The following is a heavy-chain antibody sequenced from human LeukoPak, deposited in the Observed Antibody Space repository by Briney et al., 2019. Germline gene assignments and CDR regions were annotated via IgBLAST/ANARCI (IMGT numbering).Heavy chain of an antibody. J-gene: IGHJ5*02. V-gene: IGHV3-21*04. CDR2: ISSSSSYI. CDR3: AGYGSGSPMNWFDP. D-gene: IGHD3-10*01. CDR1: GFTFSSYA. Sequence: GGSLRLSCAASGFTFSSYAMSWVRQAPGKGLEWVSSISSSSSYIYYADSVKGRFTISRDNAKNSLYLQMNSLRAEDTAVYYCAGYGSGSPMNWFDPWGQGTLVTVSS.